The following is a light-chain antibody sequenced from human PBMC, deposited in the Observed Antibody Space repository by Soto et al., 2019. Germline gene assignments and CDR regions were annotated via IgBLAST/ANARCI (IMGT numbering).Light chain of an antibody. Sequence: VLTQSPDVLSLSPGQKAPLSFGAIDSVDRCVAWYQQKVGQAPRLLIYDAFTRATGVAARFSGSGSATDFTLKISSLQPEHFATYYCQQVNSYPLTFGGGTKVDI. CDR3: QQVNSYPLT. J-gene: IGKJ4*01. V-gene: IGKV3-11*01. CDR1: DSVDRC. CDR2: DAF.